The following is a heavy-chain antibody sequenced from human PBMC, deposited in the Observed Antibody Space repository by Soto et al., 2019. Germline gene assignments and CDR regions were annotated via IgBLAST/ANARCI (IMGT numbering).Heavy chain of an antibody. Sequence: ASVKVSCKASGYTFTSYAMHWVRQAPGQRLEWMRGINAGNGNTKYSQKFQGRVTITRDTSASTAYMELSSLRSEDTAVYYCARSETITIFGVVIRTGYYYYMDVWGKGTTVTVSS. CDR1: GYTFTSYA. V-gene: IGHV1-3*01. CDR2: INAGNGNT. CDR3: ARSETITIFGVVIRTGYYYYMDV. J-gene: IGHJ6*03. D-gene: IGHD3-3*01.